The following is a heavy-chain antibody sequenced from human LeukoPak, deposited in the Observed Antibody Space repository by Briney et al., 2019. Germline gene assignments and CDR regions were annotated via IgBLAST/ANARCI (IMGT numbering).Heavy chain of an antibody. J-gene: IGHJ4*02. CDR3: ARVPHYYDSSGYYPFDY. CDR2: IIPIFGIA. Sequence: SVKVSCKASGGTFSSYAISWVRQAPGQGLEWMGRIIPIFGIANYAQKFQGRVTITADKSTSTAYIELSSLRSEDTAVYYCARVPHYYDSSGYYPFDYWGQGTLVTVSS. V-gene: IGHV1-69*04. CDR1: GGTFSSYA. D-gene: IGHD3-22*01.